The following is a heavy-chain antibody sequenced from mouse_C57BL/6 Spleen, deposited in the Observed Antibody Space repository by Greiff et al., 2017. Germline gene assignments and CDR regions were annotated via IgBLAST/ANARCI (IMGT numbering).Heavy chain of an antibody. D-gene: IGHD1-1*01. V-gene: IGHV1-55*01. CDR1: GYTFTSYW. J-gene: IGHJ4*01. CDR2: IYPGSGST. CDR3: ARGWYGSSYGAMDY. Sequence: QVQLQQPGAELAKPGASVKMSCKASGYTFTSYWITWVKQRPGQGLEWIGDIYPGSGSTNYNEKFKSKATLTVDTSSSTAYMQLSSLTSEDSAVYYCARGWYGSSYGAMDYWGQGTSVTVSS.